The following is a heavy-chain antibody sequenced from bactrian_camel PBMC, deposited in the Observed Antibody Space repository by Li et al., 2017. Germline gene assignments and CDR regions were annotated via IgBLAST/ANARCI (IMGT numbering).Heavy chain of an antibody. CDR3: AAVPELGHLTPIEALGVITPGQH. D-gene: IGHD7*01. Sequence: HVQLVESGGGSVQAGGSLRLSCTVFGFTFDGSDMGWYRQVPGKEREAVAAIEGDGSTAYADSVLGRFTISQDNAKNTLYLQMSSLEPEDTAMYYCAAVPELGHLTPIEALGVITPGQHWGQGTQVTVS. V-gene: IGHV3S55*01. CDR1: GFTFDGSD. CDR2: IEGDGST. J-gene: IGHJ4*01.